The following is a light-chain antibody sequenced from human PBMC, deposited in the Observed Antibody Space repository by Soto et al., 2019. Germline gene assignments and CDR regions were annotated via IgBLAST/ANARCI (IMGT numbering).Light chain of an antibody. CDR3: QQYGTSPRT. CDR1: QSVTSNY. J-gene: IGKJ1*01. V-gene: IGKV3-20*01. CDR2: DTS. Sequence: EIVLTQSPGTLSLSPGERATLSCRASQSVTSNYLAWYQQKPGQAPGLLIYDTSTRASGVPDRFSGSGSGTEFTLTISRLEPEDFAVYYCQQYGTSPRTFGQGTKVDI.